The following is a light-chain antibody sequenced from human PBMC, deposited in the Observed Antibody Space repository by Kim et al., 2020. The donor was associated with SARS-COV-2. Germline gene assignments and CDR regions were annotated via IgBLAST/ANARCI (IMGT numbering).Light chain of an antibody. V-gene: IGKV1-39*01. CDR1: QGISSY. CDR3: LQSYSTPYT. J-gene: IGKJ2*01. Sequence: SACVGNRVTITCQASQGISSYLNWYQQKPGKAPKLLFYAASSLQSGIPSKFSGSGSRTHFTLTISSLQTEDIATYYCLQSYSTPYTFGQGTKLEI. CDR2: AAS.